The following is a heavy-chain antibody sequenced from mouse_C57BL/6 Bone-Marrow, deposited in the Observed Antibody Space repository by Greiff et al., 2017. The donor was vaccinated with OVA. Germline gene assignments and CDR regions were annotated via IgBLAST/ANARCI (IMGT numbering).Heavy chain of an antibody. CDR2: IYPRDGST. V-gene: IGHV1-85*01. CDR3: ARSSYSEGFAY. D-gene: IGHD2-12*01. Sequence: QVQLQQSGPELVKPGASVKLSCKASGYTFTSYDINWVKQRPGQGLEWIGWIYPRDGSTKYNEKVKGKATLTVDTSSSTAYMELHSLTSEDSAVYFCARSSYSEGFAYWGQGALVTVSA. J-gene: IGHJ3*01. CDR1: GYTFTSYD.